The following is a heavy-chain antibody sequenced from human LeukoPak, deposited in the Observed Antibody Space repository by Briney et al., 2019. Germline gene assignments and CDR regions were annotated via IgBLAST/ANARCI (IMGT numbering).Heavy chain of an antibody. D-gene: IGHD4/OR15-4a*01. V-gene: IGHV1-18*01. CDR1: GYTFSSYG. Sequence: ASVEVSCKASGYTFSSYGINWVRLAPGRGPEWMASINPQKRDTHYAQNFQGRVTVTAGTSTNTAYMELRSLRSGDTAIYYCARRKYGADYNGMDVWGQGTTVTVSS. J-gene: IGHJ6*02. CDR2: INPQKRDT. CDR3: ARRKYGADYNGMDV.